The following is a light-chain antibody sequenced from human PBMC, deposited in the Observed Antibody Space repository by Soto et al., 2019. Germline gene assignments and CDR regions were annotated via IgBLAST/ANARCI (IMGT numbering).Light chain of an antibody. V-gene: IGLV2-11*01. CDR3: CSYAGIYTYV. J-gene: IGLJ1*01. CDR2: DVS. CDR1: SSDIGGYNY. Sequence: QSVLTQPRSVSGSPGQSVTISCTGTSSDIGGYNYVSWYQQHPGKAPKLIIFDVSERPSGVPARFSGSKSGNTASLTISGLQADDEADYYCCSYAGIYTYVFGSGTKVTVL.